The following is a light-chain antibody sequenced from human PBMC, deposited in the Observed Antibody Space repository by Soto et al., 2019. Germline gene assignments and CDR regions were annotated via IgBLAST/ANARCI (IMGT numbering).Light chain of an antibody. Sequence: ETVMTQTPATLSVSPGDRATLSCRASQSIGTNLAWYQQKPGQAPRLLIYDASTRATGIPARFSGSGSGTEFTLTISSLLSEDFAVYSCQQYNNWPLTFGGWTKVEIK. CDR1: QSIGTN. CDR3: QQYNNWPLT. J-gene: IGKJ4*01. V-gene: IGKV3D-15*01. CDR2: DAS.